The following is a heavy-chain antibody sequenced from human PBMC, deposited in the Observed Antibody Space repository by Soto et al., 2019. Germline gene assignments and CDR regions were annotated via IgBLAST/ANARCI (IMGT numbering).Heavy chain of an antibody. J-gene: IGHJ4*02. CDR1: DASVWSDSYF. CDR3: ARIVLGVAVAL. CDR2: ISHTGDT. V-gene: IGHV4-61*01. Sequence: PSETLSLTCTVSDASVWSDSYFWTWIRQPPGKGLEWIAYISHTGDTNYNPSLKSRVTISIDTSRNQFSLTVTSVTAADTAVYFCARIVLGVAVALWGQGSLVPGSS. D-gene: IGHD2-8*02.